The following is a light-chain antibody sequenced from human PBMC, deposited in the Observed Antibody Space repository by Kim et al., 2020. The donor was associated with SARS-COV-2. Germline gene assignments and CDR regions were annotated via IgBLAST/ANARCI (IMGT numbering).Light chain of an antibody. Sequence: DIQMTQSPSSLSASVGDRVTITCRTSQNINSHLNWYHQKPGRAPKLLIYAASTLQGGVPSRFSGSGSETDFTLTISSLQPGDFATYFYQQTYISPFTFGPRTKVDIK. V-gene: IGKV1-39*01. CDR2: AAS. J-gene: IGKJ3*01. CDR3: QQTYISPFT. CDR1: QNINSH.